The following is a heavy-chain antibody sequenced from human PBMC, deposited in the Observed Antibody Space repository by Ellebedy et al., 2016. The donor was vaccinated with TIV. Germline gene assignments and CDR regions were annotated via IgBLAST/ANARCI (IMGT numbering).Heavy chain of an antibody. J-gene: IGHJ4*02. CDR1: GYTFTSYG. V-gene: IGHV1-46*01. CDR3: ARKYYFDY. CDR2: IDPAGDTT. Sequence: ASVKVSCKASGYTFTSYGIIRVRQAPGQGLEWMGVIDPAGDTTTYAQRFQGRLTMTSDKSTSTVYMELSSLRSEDTAIYYCARKYYFDYWGQGTLVTVSS.